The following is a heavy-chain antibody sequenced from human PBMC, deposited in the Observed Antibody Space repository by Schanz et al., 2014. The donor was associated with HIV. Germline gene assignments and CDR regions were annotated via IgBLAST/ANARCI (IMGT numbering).Heavy chain of an antibody. D-gene: IGHD3-16*01. Sequence: QVQLVESGGGVVQPGRSLRLSCAASGFPFSSYGMHWVPQAPGKGLEWVAVISYDGSNKYYADSVKGRFTIARDISKNTLYLQMNSLRAADTAVYYCAKEGLHLGGVGGYVFDSWGQGTLVTVSS. CDR3: AKEGLHLGGVGGYVFDS. CDR2: ISYDGSNK. J-gene: IGHJ4*02. V-gene: IGHV3-30*18. CDR1: GFPFSSYG.